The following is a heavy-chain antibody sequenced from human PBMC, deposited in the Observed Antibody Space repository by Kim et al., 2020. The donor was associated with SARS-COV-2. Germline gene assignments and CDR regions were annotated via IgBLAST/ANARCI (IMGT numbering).Heavy chain of an antibody. CDR2: ISGSGGST. Sequence: GGSLRLSCAASGFTFSSYTMSWVRQAPGKGLEWVSAISGSGGSTYYADSVKGQFTISRDNSKNTLYLQMNSLRAEDTAVYYCAKNLTGLFDYWGQGTLVTVSS. D-gene: IGHD3-9*01. CDR3: AKNLTGLFDY. J-gene: IGHJ4*02. V-gene: IGHV3-23*01. CDR1: GFTFSSYT.